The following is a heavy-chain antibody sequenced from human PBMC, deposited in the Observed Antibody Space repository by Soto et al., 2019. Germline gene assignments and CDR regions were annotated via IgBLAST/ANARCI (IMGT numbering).Heavy chain of an antibody. CDR2: IIPIFGSA. CDR3: ARDSHPPAYSGDIMRWDV. J-gene: IGHJ6*01. V-gene: IGHV1-69*01. Sequence: QVQLVQSGAELKKPGSSVKVSCKASGGTFSSHAISWVRQAPGQGLEWMGGIIPIFGSAIYAQNFQGRVAITADHSTSTAYMELSSLRSEDTAVYFCARDSHPPAYSGDIMRWDVWGQGNTVTVSS. D-gene: IGHD2-15*01. CDR1: GGTFSSHA.